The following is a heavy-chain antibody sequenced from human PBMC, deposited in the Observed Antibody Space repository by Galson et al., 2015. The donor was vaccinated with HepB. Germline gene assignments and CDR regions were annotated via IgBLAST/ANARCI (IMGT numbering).Heavy chain of an antibody. CDR3: ARDPPSFTLDYYYYGMDV. J-gene: IGHJ6*02. CDR2: IIPILGIA. Sequence: SVKVSCKASGGTFSSYTISWVRQAPGQGLEWMGRIIPILGIANYAQKFQGRVTITADKSTSTAYMELSSLRSEDTAVYYCARDPPSFTLDYYYYGMDVWGQGTTVTVSS. CDR1: GGTFSSYT. D-gene: IGHD3-16*01. V-gene: IGHV1-69*04.